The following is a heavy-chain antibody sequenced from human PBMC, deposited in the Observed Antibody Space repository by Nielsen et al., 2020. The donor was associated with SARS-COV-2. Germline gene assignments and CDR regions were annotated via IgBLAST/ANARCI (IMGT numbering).Heavy chain of an antibody. CDR3: ARESGYSSHWGWFDP. CDR2: ISGSGGST. V-gene: IGHV3-23*01. Sequence: GESLKISCAASGFTFSSYAMSWVRQAPGKGLEWVSAISGSGGSTYYADSVKGRFTISRDNSKNTLYLQMNSLRAEDTAVYYCARESGYSSHWGWFDPWGQGTLVTVSS. D-gene: IGHD6-13*01. CDR1: GFTFSSYA. J-gene: IGHJ5*02.